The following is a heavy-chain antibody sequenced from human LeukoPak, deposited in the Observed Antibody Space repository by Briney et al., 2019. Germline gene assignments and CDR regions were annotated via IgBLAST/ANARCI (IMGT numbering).Heavy chain of an antibody. CDR1: GFTSSSYW. Sequence: GGSLRLSCAASGFTSSSYWMSWVRQAPGKGLEGVANINQDGSEKYYVDSVKGRFTISRDNAKNSLYLQMNSLRAEDTAVYYCARDRGSSGWYEFDYWGQGTLVTVSS. CDR2: INQDGSEK. D-gene: IGHD6-19*01. V-gene: IGHV3-7*01. J-gene: IGHJ4*02. CDR3: ARDRGSSGWYEFDY.